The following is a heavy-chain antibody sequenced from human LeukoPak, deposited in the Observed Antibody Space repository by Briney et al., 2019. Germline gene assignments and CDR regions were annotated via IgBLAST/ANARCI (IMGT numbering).Heavy chain of an antibody. CDR1: GYIFTDYF. Sequence: ASVKVSCKASGYIFTDYFIHWVRQAPGEGLEWMGWINPDSGGTNYAQNFQGRLTLTRDTSHSTAYMELSRLRCDGTAVYFWASTFYYVRSGFRWHFWGQGTLVTVSS. V-gene: IGHV1-2*02. CDR3: ASTFYYVRSGFRWHF. D-gene: IGHD3-10*01. CDR2: INPDSGGT. J-gene: IGHJ4*02.